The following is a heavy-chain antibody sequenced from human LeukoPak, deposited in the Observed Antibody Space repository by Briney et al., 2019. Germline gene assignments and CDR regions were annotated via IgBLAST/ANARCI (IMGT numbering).Heavy chain of an antibody. V-gene: IGHV3-21*06. CDR3: ARDPYSGNYGAYYYYYMDV. CDR2: LTSSSSYI. Sequence: GGSLRLSCAASGFTFTSCNMNWVRQAPGKGLEWVSSLTSSSSYIYYADSVKGRFTISRDNAKNSLYLQMDSLRVEDTAEYYCARDPYSGNYGAYYYYYMDVWGKGTTVTISS. D-gene: IGHD1-26*01. J-gene: IGHJ6*03. CDR1: GFTFTSCN.